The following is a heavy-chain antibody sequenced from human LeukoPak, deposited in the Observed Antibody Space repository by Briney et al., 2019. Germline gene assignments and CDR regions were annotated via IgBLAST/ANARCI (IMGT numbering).Heavy chain of an antibody. V-gene: IGHV3-30*04. CDR3: AGESFDI. J-gene: IGHJ3*02. CDR2: ISTDGSMQ. Sequence: GGSLRLSRAASGFTCSNYAMDWVRQAPGKGLERGAVISTDGSMQYYADSVQGPFTVSSDNSENSLHLQMNRLNTEDTAVYYCAGESFDIWGQGTMVTVSS. CDR1: GFTCSNYA.